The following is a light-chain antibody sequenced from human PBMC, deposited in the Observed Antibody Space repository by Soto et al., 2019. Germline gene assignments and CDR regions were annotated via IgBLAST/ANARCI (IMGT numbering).Light chain of an antibody. J-gene: IGKJ1*01. CDR1: QSIHRW. CDR3: RQFKDYVWT. Sequence: DIQMTQSPSTLSASVGDRVTITCRASQSIHRWLAWYQQKPGKAPKLLIYDASSLQSGVPSRFSGSGSGTEFTLTISSLQPDDFGSYYCRQFKDYVWTFGQGTKVDIK. V-gene: IGKV1-5*01. CDR2: DAS.